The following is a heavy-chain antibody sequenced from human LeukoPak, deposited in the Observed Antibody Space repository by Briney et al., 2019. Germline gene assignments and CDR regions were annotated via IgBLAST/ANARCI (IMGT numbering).Heavy chain of an antibody. J-gene: IGHJ4*02. D-gene: IGHD3-22*01. CDR3: ARADDYYDSSGYYFKVNRPIDY. CDR1: GFTFSSYA. Sequence: GGSLRLSCAASGFTFSSYAMHWVRQAPGKGLEWVAVISYDGSNKYYADSVKGRFTISRDNSKNTLSLQMNSLRAEDTAVYYCARADDYYDSSGYYFKVNRPIDYWGQGTLVTVSS. V-gene: IGHV3-30-3*01. CDR2: ISYDGSNK.